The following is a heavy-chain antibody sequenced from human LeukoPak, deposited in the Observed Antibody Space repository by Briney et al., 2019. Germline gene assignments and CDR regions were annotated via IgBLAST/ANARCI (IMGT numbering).Heavy chain of an antibody. J-gene: IGHJ5*02. Sequence: GGSLRLSCAASGFTFSSYAMHWVRQAPGRGLEWVAVISYDGSNKYYADSVKGRFTISRDNSKNTLYLQMNSLRAEDTAVYYCARDEGGWFDPWGQGTLVTVSS. CDR2: ISYDGSNK. V-gene: IGHV3-30*01. CDR3: ARDEGGWFDP. CDR1: GFTFSSYA.